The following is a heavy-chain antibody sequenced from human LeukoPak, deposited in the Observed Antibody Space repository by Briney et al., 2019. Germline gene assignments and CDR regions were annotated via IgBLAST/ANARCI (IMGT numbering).Heavy chain of an antibody. Sequence: GRSLRLSCAASGFTFSHYAMHWVRQAPGKGLEWVAVISYDGTNKYYADSVKGRFTISRDNSKNTLYLQMNSLRAEDTAVYYCARGVYTAMVPFLNWFDPWGQGTLVTVSS. CDR3: ARGVYTAMVPFLNWFDP. CDR2: ISYDGTNK. D-gene: IGHD5-18*01. CDR1: GFTFSHYA. J-gene: IGHJ5*02. V-gene: IGHV3-30*04.